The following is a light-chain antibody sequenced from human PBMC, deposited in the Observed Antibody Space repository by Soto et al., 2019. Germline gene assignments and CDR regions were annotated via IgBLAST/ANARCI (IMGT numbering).Light chain of an antibody. J-gene: IGLJ3*02. CDR1: SSDVGGYNY. CDR2: EVS. Sequence: QSVLTQPASVSGSPGQSITISCTGTSSDVGGYNYVSWYQQHPGKAPKLMIYEVSNRPSGVSNRFSGSKSGNTASLTISGLQAEDGAGYYCSSYTSSSTRVFGGGTKLTVL. V-gene: IGLV2-14*01. CDR3: SSYTSSSTRV.